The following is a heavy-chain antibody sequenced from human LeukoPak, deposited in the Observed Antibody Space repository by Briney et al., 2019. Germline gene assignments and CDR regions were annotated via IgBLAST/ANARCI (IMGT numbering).Heavy chain of an antibody. CDR2: AGSSSR. Sequence: PGGSLRLSCLASGFSFSNYAMSWVRQAPGKGLEWVSNAGSSSRLYGDSVKGRVSVSRDNSKNTLYLQMKSLRADDTAVYYCAKQRGALREHYYMDVWGKGTTVTVSS. CDR3: AKQRGALREHYYMDV. V-gene: IGHV3-23*01. J-gene: IGHJ6*03. CDR1: GFSFSNYA.